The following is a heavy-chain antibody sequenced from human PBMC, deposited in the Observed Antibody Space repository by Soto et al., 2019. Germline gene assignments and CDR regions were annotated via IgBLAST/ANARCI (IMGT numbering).Heavy chain of an antibody. D-gene: IGHD5-12*01. Sequence: EVQLLESGGGLVQPGGSLRLSCAASGFTFSSYAMSWVRQAPGKGLEWVSAISGSGGSTYYADSVKGRFTISGDNSKNTLYLQMNSLRAEDMAVYYCAKRKLGGYEKTYYYYMDVWGKGTTVTVSS. CDR3: AKRKLGGYEKTYYYYMDV. CDR2: ISGSGGST. CDR1: GFTFSSYA. J-gene: IGHJ6*03. V-gene: IGHV3-23*01.